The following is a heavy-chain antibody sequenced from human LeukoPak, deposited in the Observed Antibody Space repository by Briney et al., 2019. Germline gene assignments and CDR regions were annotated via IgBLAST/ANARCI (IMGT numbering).Heavy chain of an antibody. CDR3: AKDYKVRSGEPPVDY. CDR2: IIESGSGA. V-gene: IGHV3-23*01. Sequence: PGGSLRLSCAASGFTFSNYAMSWFRQAPGKGLEWVAGIIESGSGAWYADSVKGRFTISRDNSKNTLYLEMVSLRADDTAVYYCAKDYKVRSGEPPVDYWGQGTLVTVSS. J-gene: IGHJ4*02. D-gene: IGHD7-27*01. CDR1: GFTFSNYA.